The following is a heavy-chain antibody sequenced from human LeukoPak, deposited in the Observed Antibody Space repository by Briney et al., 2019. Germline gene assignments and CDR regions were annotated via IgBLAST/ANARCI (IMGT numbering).Heavy chain of an antibody. D-gene: IGHD3-3*01. CDR3: ATDRGWRTSGYYLYYFEY. Sequence: GGSLRLSCAASGSIFTNYFMSWVRQAPGKGLEWVASIKHDGSEKYYVDSVRGRFTISRDNTMNSLYLQMSSLRAEDTAVYYCATDRGWRTSGYYLYYFEYWGQGTLVAFSS. CDR1: GSIFTNYF. CDR2: IKHDGSEK. J-gene: IGHJ4*02. V-gene: IGHV3-7*01.